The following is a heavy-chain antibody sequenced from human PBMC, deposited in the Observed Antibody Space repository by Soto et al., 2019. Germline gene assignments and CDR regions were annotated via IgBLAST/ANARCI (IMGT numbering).Heavy chain of an antibody. CDR2: IKNKFDVETT. J-gene: IGHJ3*01. CDR1: GFTFSNPW. D-gene: IGHD1-1*01. CDR3: TAVQTGERAFDV. V-gene: IGHV3-15*07. Sequence: EAQLVESGGGLVKTGGSLRLSCVASGFTFSNPWMNWVRQAPGKGLEWVGRIKNKFDVETTDYAAPVKGRFTISRDDLKNTLNLQRINLKTEGTAVYYCTAVQTGERAFDVWGQGTMVTVSS.